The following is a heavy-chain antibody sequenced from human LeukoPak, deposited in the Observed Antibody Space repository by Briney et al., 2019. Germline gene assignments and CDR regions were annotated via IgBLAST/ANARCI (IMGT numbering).Heavy chain of an antibody. V-gene: IGHV3-73*01. Sequence: PGGSLRLSCAASGFTFSGSAMHWVRRASGEGLEWVGRIRSKANSYATAYAASVKGRFTITRDDSKNTAYLQMNSLKTEDTAVYYCTRFEYSSSQGGQGTLVTVSS. J-gene: IGHJ4*02. D-gene: IGHD6-6*01. CDR2: IRSKANSYAT. CDR1: GFTFSGSA. CDR3: TRFEYSSSQ.